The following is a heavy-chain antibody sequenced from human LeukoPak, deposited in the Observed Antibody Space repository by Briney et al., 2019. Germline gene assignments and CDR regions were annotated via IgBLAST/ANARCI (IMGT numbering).Heavy chain of an antibody. J-gene: IGHJ4*02. CDR3: ASTVITANYYFDY. Sequence: SETLSLTCAVYGGFFSGYYWRWIRQPPGKGLEWIGEINHSGSTNFNPSLKSRVTISVDTPKNQFSLKLSSVTAADTAVYYCASTVITANYYFDYWGQGTLVTVSS. CDR2: INHSGST. V-gene: IGHV4-34*01. D-gene: IGHD4-17*01. CDR1: GGFFSGYY.